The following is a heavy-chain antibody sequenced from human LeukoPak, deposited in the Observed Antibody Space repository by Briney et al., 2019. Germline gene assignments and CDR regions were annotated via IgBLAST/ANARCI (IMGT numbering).Heavy chain of an antibody. V-gene: IGHV1-2*02. D-gene: IGHD3-3*01. CDR1: GYTFTGYY. CDR2: ISPNSGGP. J-gene: IGHJ4*02. CDR3: ARDQGITIFGVVNVFDY. Sequence: ASVKVSCKASGYTFTGYYMHWVRQAPGQGLEWMGWISPNSGGPNYAQKFQGRVTMTRDTSISTAYMELSRLRSDDTAVYYCARDQGITIFGVVNVFDYWGQGTLVTVSS.